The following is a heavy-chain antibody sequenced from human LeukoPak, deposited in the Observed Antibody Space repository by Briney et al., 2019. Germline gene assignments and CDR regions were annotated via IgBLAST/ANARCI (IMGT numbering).Heavy chain of an antibody. V-gene: IGHV3-30-3*01. D-gene: IGHD5-12*01. J-gene: IGHJ4*02. CDR1: GFTFSSYA. Sequence: GSLRLSCAASGFTFSSYAMHWVRQAPGKGLEWVAVISYDGSNKYYADSVKGRFTISRDNSKNTLYLQMNSLRAEDTAVYYCARGVATGDYWGQGTLVTVSS. CDR2: ISYDGSNK. CDR3: ARGVATGDY.